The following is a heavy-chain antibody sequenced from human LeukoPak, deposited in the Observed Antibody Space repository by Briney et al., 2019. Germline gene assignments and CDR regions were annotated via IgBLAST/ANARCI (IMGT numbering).Heavy chain of an antibody. J-gene: IGHJ4*02. Sequence: GGSLRLSCAASGFTFSSFEMKWVRQAPGKGLEWVSYISSGGSTIYYADSVKGRFTVSRDNAKNSLYLQMNSLRTEDTALYYCAKDGGHTSVLYYFECWGQGTLVTVSS. V-gene: IGHV3-48*03. CDR2: ISSGGSTI. D-gene: IGHD6-19*01. CDR3: AKDGGHTSVLYYFEC. CDR1: GFTFSSFE.